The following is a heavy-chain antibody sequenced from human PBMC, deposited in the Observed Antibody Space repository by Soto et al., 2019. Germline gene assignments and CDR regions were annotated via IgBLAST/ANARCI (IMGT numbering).Heavy chain of an antibody. CDR2: IYYSGST. CDR1: GGSVSSGSYY. V-gene: IGHV4-61*01. D-gene: IGHD1-1*01. CDR3: ARVKDWNLSLYYFDY. Sequence: QVQLQESGPGLVKPSETLSLTCTVSGGSVSSGSYYWSWIRQPPGKGLEWIGYIYYSGSTNYNPSLKSRVTISVDTSKNQFSLKLSSVTAADTAVYYCARVKDWNLSLYYFDYWGQGTLVTVSS. J-gene: IGHJ4*02.